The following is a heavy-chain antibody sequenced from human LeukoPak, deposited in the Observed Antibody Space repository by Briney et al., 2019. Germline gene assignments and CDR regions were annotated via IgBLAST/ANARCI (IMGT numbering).Heavy chain of an antibody. CDR1: GLTFSSYG. J-gene: IGHJ4*02. V-gene: IGHV3-33*06. CDR2: IWYDGSNK. D-gene: IGHD6-13*01. Sequence: GGSLRLSCAASGLTFSSYGMHWVRQAPGKGLEWVAVIWYDGSNKYYADSVKGRFTISRDNSKNTLYLQMNSLRAEDTAVYYCAKDRGDRYSSSWYYDYWGQGTLVTVSS. CDR3: AKDRGDRYSSSWYYDY.